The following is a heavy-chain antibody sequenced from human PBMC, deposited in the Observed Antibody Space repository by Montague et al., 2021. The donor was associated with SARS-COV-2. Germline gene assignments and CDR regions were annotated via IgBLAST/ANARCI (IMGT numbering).Heavy chain of an antibody. CDR1: GDSITGSDNW. CDR2: IYHTGST. Sequence: SETLSLTCVVSGDSITGSDNWWSWVRQPPGKGLEWIGEIYHTGSTNFNPSLTSRVTISIDESKNQFSLKLRSVTAADTAIYYCVANGYYSLDFWGQETLVTVSS. CDR3: VANGYYSLDF. D-gene: IGHD3-22*01. J-gene: IGHJ4*02. V-gene: IGHV4-4*02.